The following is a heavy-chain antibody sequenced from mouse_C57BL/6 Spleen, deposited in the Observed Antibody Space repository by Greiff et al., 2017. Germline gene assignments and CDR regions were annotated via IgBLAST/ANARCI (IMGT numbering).Heavy chain of an antibody. CDR3: ARVDYGNAYYFDY. V-gene: IGHV1-64*01. CDR2: IHPNSGST. J-gene: IGHJ2*01. D-gene: IGHD2-1*01. Sequence: QVQLQQPGPELVKPGASVKLSCKASGYTFTSYWMHWVKQRPGQGLEWIGMIHPNSGSTNYNEKFKSKATLTVDKSSSTAYRQLSSLTSDDSAVYYCARVDYGNAYYFDYWGQGTTLTVSS. CDR1: GYTFTSYW.